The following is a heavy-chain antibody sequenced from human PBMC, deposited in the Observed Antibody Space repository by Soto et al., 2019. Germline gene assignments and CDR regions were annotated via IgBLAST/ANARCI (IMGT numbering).Heavy chain of an antibody. Sequence: PSETLSLTCTVSGGSITNYWWSWIRQPPGKGLEWIGYIYYSGSTNYNPSLKSRVTISVDTSKNQFSLKLTSVTAADTAVYYCARDKITGLFDYWGQGTLGTVSS. V-gene: IGHV4-59*12. CDR2: IYYSGST. J-gene: IGHJ4*02. CDR1: GGSITNYW. CDR3: ARDKITGLFDY. D-gene: IGHD2-8*02.